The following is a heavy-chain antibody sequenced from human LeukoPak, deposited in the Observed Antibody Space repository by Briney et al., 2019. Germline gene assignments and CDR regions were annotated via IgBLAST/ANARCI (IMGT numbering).Heavy chain of an antibody. CDR3: ARENYYDSSGYHRYYFDY. D-gene: IGHD3-22*01. V-gene: IGHV4-4*07. CDR1: GGSISGYY. Sequence: SETLSLTCTVSGGSISGYYWSWIRQPPGKGLEWIGRIYTSGTTNYNPSLKSRVTMSVDTSKNQFSLKLSSVTAADTAVYYCARENYYDSSGYHRYYFDYWGQGTLVTVSS. J-gene: IGHJ4*02. CDR2: IYTSGTT.